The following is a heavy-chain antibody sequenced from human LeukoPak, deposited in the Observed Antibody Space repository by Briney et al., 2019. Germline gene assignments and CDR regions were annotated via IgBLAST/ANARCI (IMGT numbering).Heavy chain of an antibody. CDR1: GFTFVDYG. D-gene: IGHD3-10*01. Sequence: GGSLRLSCAASGFTFVDYGMSWVRQAPGKGVEWVSGINWNGGSTGYADSVKGRFTISRDNAKNSLYLQMNSLRAEDTALYYCARDKIVMVRGVIDYWGQGTLVTVSS. J-gene: IGHJ4*02. CDR3: ARDKIVMVRGVIDY. V-gene: IGHV3-20*04. CDR2: INWNGGST.